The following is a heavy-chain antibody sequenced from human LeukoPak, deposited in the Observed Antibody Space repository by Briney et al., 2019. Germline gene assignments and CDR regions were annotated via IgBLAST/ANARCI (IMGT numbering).Heavy chain of an antibody. CDR3: AKDKQDV. V-gene: IGHV3-30*18. CDR1: GFTFSSYG. Sequence: GGSLRLSCAASGFTFSSYGMHWVRQAPGKGLEWVAVISYDGSNKYYADSVKGRFTISKDNSKNTLYLQMNSLRAEDTAVYYCAKDKQDVWGQGTTVTVSS. J-gene: IGHJ6*02. CDR2: ISYDGSNK.